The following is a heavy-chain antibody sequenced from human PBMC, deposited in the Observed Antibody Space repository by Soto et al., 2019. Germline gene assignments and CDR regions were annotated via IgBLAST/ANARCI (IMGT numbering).Heavy chain of an antibody. CDR3: ARDGGRHSGGIDY. CDR1: GGTFSIYS. CDR2: IVPIFGTA. Sequence: SVKVSCKASGGTFSIYSINCVVQSPVQGLEWMGEIVPIFGTANYAQKFQGRVTITADESTSTAYMELSSLRSEDTAVYYCARDGGRHSGGIDYWGQGTLVTVSS. V-gene: IGHV1-69*13. J-gene: IGHJ4*02. D-gene: IGHD1-26*01.